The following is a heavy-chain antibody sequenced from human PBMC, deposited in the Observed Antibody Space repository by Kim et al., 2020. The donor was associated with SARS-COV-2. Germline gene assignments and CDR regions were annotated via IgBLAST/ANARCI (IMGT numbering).Heavy chain of an antibody. CDR1: GFRFSDYA. CDR3: ARDPPGELTGHYSFDY. J-gene: IGHJ4*02. CDR2: IWNDGSNR. V-gene: IGHV3-33*01. Sequence: GGSLRLSCVASGFRFSDYAMHWVRQVPGKGLEWVAFIWNDGSNRHYAESVKGRFTISRDNSKNTVYLQMNNLRDVDTAVYYCARDPPGELTGHYSFDYWGQGPLVTVSS. D-gene: IGHD3-9*01.